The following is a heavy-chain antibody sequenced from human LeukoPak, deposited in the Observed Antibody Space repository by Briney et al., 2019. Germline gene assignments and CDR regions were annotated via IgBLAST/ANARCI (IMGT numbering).Heavy chain of an antibody. CDR1: GYTFTSYG. CDR2: ISAYNGNT. Sequence: ASVKVSCKASGYTFTSYGISWVRQAPGQGLEWMGWISAYNGNTNYAQKLQGRVTMTTDTSTSTAYMELRSLRSDDTAVYYCARDKSLSCSGGSCHYYYYGMDVWGQGTTVTVSS. V-gene: IGHV1-18*01. D-gene: IGHD2-15*01. CDR3: ARDKSLSCSGGSCHYYYYGMDV. J-gene: IGHJ6*02.